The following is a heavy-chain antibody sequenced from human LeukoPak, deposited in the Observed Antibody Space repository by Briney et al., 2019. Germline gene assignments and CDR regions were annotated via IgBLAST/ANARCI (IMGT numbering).Heavy chain of an antibody. CDR3: ATIPVVDDFDY. CDR1: GFTFSTYV. CDR2: ISSTSSYI. D-gene: IGHD2-21*01. V-gene: IGHV3-21*01. Sequence: GGSLRLSCAASGFTFSTYVMNWVRQAPGKGLEWVSFISSTSSYINYADSVKGRFTISRDNAKNSLYLQMNSLRAEDTAVYYCATIPVVDDFDYWGQGTLVTVSS. J-gene: IGHJ4*02.